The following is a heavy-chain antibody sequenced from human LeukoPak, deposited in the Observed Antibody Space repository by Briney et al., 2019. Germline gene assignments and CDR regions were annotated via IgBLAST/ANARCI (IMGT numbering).Heavy chain of an antibody. Sequence: SGGSLRLSCAASGFTFSSNYMRWVRQAPGKGLEWVSDIYRGGSTYYADSVKGRVTISRGNSKNTLYLQMKSLRAEDTAVYYCARDSPRWYFDLWGRGTLVTVSS. CDR2: IYRGGST. J-gene: IGHJ2*01. CDR1: GFTFSSNY. V-gene: IGHV3-53*01. CDR3: ARDSPRWYFDL.